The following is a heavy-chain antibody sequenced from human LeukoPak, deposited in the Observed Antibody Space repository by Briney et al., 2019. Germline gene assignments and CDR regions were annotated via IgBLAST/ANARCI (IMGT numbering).Heavy chain of an antibody. CDR1: GGSISSYY. CDR3: ARVVGATVYGWFDP. V-gene: IGHV4-59*01. CDR2: IYYSGST. Sequence: SETLSLTCTVSGGSISSYYWGWIRQPPGKGLEWIGYIYYSGSTNYNPSLKSRVTISVDTSKNQFSLKLSSVTAADTAVYYCARVVGATVYGWFDPWGQGTLVTVSS. J-gene: IGHJ5*02. D-gene: IGHD1-26*01.